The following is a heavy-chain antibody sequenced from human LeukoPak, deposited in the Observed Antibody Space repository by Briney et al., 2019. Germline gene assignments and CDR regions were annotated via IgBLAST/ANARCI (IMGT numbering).Heavy chain of an antibody. CDR2: IYYSGTT. J-gene: IGHJ4*02. D-gene: IGHD4-11*01. CDR1: GGSITDSGYY. CDR3: ARRGAYYSDYHFDY. Sequence: SGNLSLTCTVSGGSITDSGYYWGWVRQPPGKGLEWIGTIYYSGTTYYNPSPKSRVTVSVDTSKNQFSLKLISVTAADTAVYYCARRGAYYSDYHFDYWGQGTLVTVSS. V-gene: IGHV4-39*01.